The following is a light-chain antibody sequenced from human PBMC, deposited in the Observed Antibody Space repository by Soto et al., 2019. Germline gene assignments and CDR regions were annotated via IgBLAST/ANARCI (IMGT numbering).Light chain of an antibody. V-gene: IGKV3-20*01. Sequence: EILVTQSPGTLSLSPGERAPLSCRASQSVSSSYFAWYQQKPGQAPRLLIYGASSRATGIPGRFSGSGSGTDFTLTISRLEPEDFAVSYCQQYGSSPPTFGQGTRLEIK. CDR2: GAS. J-gene: IGKJ5*01. CDR3: QQYGSSPPT. CDR1: QSVSSSY.